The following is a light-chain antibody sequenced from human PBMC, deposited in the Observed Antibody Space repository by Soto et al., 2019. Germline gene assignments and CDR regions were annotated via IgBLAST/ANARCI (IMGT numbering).Light chain of an antibody. CDR3: SSYSISTAYL. CDR1: SSDVGGYDY. J-gene: IGLJ1*01. V-gene: IGLV2-14*01. Sequence: QSVLTQPASVSGSPGQSITISCTGTSSDVGGYDYVSWYQLHPGKAPKLMVFEVSNRPSGVSYRFSGSKSGNTASLTISGLQAEVEADYFSSSYSISTAYLFGTGTKVTVL. CDR2: EVS.